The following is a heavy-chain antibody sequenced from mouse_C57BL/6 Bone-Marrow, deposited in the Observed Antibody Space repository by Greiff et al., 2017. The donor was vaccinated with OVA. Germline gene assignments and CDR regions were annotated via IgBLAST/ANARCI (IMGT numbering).Heavy chain of an antibody. CDR1: GFTFSSYG. J-gene: IGHJ4*01. V-gene: IGHV5-6*01. Sequence: EVHLVESGGDLVKPGGSLKLSCAASGFTFSSYGMSWVRQTPDKRLEWVATISSGGSYTYYPDSVKGRFTISRDNAKNTLYLKMSSLKSEDTAMYYCARRGIITTVVATGAMDYWGQGTSVTVSS. CDR3: ARRGIITTVVATGAMDY. CDR2: ISSGGSYT. D-gene: IGHD1-1*01.